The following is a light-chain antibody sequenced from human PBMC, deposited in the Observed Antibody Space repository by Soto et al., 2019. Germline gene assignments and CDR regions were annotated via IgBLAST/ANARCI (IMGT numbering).Light chain of an antibody. J-gene: IGKJ5*01. CDR1: QDIGNW. Sequence: DIQMTQSPSSLSASVGDRVTITCRASQDIGNWLAWFQQKPGKAPKSLIYTASNLHSGGPSRFSGSGSGTDFTLTISGLQSEDFATYYCQQYKSYPITCGQGTRLEIK. CDR3: QQYKSYPIT. V-gene: IGKV1D-16*01. CDR2: TAS.